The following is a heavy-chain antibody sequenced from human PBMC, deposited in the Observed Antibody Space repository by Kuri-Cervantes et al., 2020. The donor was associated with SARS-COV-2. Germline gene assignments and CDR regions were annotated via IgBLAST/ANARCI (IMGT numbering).Heavy chain of an antibody. CDR3: AHSARGYFDY. Sequence: SGPTLVKPTQTLTLTCTFSGFSLTTSGMCVSWIRQPPGKALEWLARIDWDDEIYYSPSLKTRLTISKDTFKNQVVLTMTNMDPVDTATYYCAHSARGYFDYWGQGTLVTVSS. CDR2: IDWDDEI. CDR1: GFSLTTSGMC. J-gene: IGHJ4*02. V-gene: IGHV2-70*12. D-gene: IGHD3-16*01.